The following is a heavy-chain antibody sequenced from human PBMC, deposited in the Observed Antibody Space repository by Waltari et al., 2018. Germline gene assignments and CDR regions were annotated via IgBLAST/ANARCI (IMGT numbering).Heavy chain of an antibody. V-gene: IGHV4-39*07. D-gene: IGHD6-19*01. Sequence: QLQLQESGPGLVKPSGTLSLTCTVSGDSISSPTYYWGWIRQPPGKGLEWIGTRYHRGGTFYSPSLRSRVSISLDTSKSQFSLKLRSVTATDTAVYYCARGVAVGGNTHLDYWGQGALVTVSS. CDR2: RYHRGGT. CDR3: ARGVAVGGNTHLDY. CDR1: GDSISSPTYY. J-gene: IGHJ4*02.